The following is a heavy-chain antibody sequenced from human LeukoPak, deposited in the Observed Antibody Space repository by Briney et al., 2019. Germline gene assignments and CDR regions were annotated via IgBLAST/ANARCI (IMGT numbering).Heavy chain of an antibody. Sequence: GGSLRLSCAASGFTFSSYSMNWVRQAPGKGLEWVSLISSSRSYIYYADSVKGRFTISRDNAKNSLYLQMNSLRAEDTAVYYCARFIAAPYYFDYWGRGTLVTVSS. V-gene: IGHV3-21*01. CDR3: ARFIAAPYYFDY. D-gene: IGHD6-13*01. CDR1: GFTFSSYS. J-gene: IGHJ4*02. CDR2: ISSSRSYI.